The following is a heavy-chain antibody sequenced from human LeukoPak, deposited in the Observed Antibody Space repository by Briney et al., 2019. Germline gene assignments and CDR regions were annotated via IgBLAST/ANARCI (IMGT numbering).Heavy chain of an antibody. CDR1: GGSISSSSYY. V-gene: IGHV4-39*01. CDR3: ARGAQIDTVTTGNAFDI. CDR2: IYYSGST. Sequence: SETLSLTCTVSGGSISSSSYYWGWIRQPPGKGLEWIGSIYYSGSTYYNPSLKGRVTISVDTSKNQFSLKLSSVTAADTAVYYCARGAQIDTVTTGNAFDIWGQGTMVTVSS. J-gene: IGHJ3*02. D-gene: IGHD4-17*01.